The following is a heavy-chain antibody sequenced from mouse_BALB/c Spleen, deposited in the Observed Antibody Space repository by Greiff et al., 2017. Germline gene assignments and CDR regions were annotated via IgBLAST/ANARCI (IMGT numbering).Heavy chain of an antibody. CDR3: ARSHYYYGSSYEGFGFAY. D-gene: IGHD1-1*01. V-gene: IGHV3-2*02. J-gene: IGHJ3*01. CDR2: ISYSGST. CDR1: GYSITSDYA. Sequence: EVKLMESGPGLVKPSQSLSLTCTVTGYSITSDYAWNWIRQFPGNKLEWMGYISYSGSTSYNPSLKSRISITRDTSKNQFFLQLNSVTTEDTATYYCARSHYYYGSSYEGFGFAYWGQGTLVTVSA.